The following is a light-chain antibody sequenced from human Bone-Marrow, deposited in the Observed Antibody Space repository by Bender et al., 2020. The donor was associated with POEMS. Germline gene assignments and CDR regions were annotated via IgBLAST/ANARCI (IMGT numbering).Light chain of an antibody. J-gene: IGLJ3*02. CDR3: CSNAGRYTWV. V-gene: IGLV2-14*03. CDR1: SSDVGGYNY. Sequence: QSALTQPASVSGSPGQSITISCTGTSSDVGGYNYVSWYQQHPGKAPKLMIYDVSYRPSGVSNRFSGSKSGITASLTISGLQADDEAEYYCCSNAGRYTWVFGGGTMVTVL. CDR2: DVS.